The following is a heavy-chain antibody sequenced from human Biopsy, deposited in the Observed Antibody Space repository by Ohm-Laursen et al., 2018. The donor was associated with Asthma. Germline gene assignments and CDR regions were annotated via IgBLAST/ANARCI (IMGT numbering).Heavy chain of an antibody. CDR1: GDSIDSGDYS. CDR2: IYRNGDT. Sequence: SETLSLTCPVSGDSIDSGDYSWTWIRQSPGVGLEWIGYIYRNGDTYYNPTLKNRITISIDRSKNQFTLRLRSVTAADTDVYYCARGRDCGGDCYSLDSWGQGTLVTVSS. CDR3: ARGRDCGGDCYSLDS. J-gene: IGHJ4*02. V-gene: IGHV4-30-2*06. D-gene: IGHD2-21*02.